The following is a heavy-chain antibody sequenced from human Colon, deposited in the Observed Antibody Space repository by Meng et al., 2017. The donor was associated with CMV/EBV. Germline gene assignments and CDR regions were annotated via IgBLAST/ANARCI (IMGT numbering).Heavy chain of an antibody. CDR3: AKERQIIFTLGEFSLGS. Sequence: GGSLRLSCAASGVTFSDHWVHWVRQAPGKGLVWVSRIKSDGSGISYADSVKGRFTISRGNAENTVFLQMNSLRGEDTGVYYCAKERQIIFTLGEFSLGSWGPGTLVTVSS. CDR1: GVTFSDHW. V-gene: IGHV3-74*01. D-gene: IGHD3-16*01. CDR2: IKSDGSGI. J-gene: IGHJ4*02.